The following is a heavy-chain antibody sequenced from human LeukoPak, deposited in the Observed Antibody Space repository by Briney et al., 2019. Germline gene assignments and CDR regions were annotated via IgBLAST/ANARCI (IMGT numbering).Heavy chain of an antibody. J-gene: IGHJ4*02. CDR2: ITGSGSTI. D-gene: IGHD1-20*01. CDR3: ARVRDAYNYFEY. CDR1: GFTFSSYS. Sequence: PGGSLRLSCAASGFTFSSYSMNWVRQAPGQGLEWISYITGSGSTIYHADSVKGRFTISRDNGKNSLYLQMNSLRAEDTAVYYCARVRDAYNYFEYWGQEILVTVSS. V-gene: IGHV3-48*01.